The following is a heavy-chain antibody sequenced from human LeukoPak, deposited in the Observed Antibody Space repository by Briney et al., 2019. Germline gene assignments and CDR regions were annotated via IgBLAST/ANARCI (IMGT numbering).Heavy chain of an antibody. CDR3: ARDGLNTVTKLDY. D-gene: IGHD4-17*01. CDR1: GGTFSSYA. Sequence: SVKVSCKATGGTFSSYAISWVRQAPGQGLEWMGGIIPIFGTANYAQKFQGRVTITADESTSTAYMELSSLRSEDTAVYYCARDGLNTVTKLDYWGQGTLVTVSS. V-gene: IGHV1-69*13. J-gene: IGHJ4*02. CDR2: IIPIFGTA.